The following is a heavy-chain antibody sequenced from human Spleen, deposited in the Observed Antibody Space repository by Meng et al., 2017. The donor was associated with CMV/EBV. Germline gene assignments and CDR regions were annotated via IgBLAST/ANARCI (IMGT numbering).Heavy chain of an antibody. V-gene: IGHV3-66*02. Sequence: LSLTCAASGFTVISNYMSWVRQAPGKGLECVSVIYSGGSTYYADSVKGRFTISRDNSKNTLYLQMNSLRAEDTAVYYCARGGYCSSTSCNGDYWGQGTLVTVSS. D-gene: IGHD2-2*01. CDR3: ARGGYCSSTSCNGDY. CDR2: IYSGGST. CDR1: GFTVISNY. J-gene: IGHJ4*02.